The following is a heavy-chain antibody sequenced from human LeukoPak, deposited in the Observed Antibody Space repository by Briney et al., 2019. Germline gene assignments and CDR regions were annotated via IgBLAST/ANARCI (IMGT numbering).Heavy chain of an antibody. Sequence: GRSLRLSCAASGFTFSSYGMHWVRQAPGKGLEWVAVIWYDGSNKYYADSVKGRFTISRDNSKNTLYLQMNSLRAEGTAVYYCARDYEEYQLPVYYFDYWGQGTLVTVSS. J-gene: IGHJ4*02. V-gene: IGHV3-33*01. D-gene: IGHD2-2*01. CDR3: ARDYEEYQLPVYYFDY. CDR1: GFTFSSYG. CDR2: IWYDGSNK.